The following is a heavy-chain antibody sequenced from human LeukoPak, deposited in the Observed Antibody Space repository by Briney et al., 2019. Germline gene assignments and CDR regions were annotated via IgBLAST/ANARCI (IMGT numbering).Heavy chain of an antibody. V-gene: IGHV3-23*01. J-gene: IGHJ3*02. Sequence: GGSLRLSCAASGFTFSSYAMSWVRQAPGKGLEWVSAISGSGGSTYYADSVKGRFTISRDNSKNTLYLQTNGLRAEDTAVYYCANVRIYADLDAFDIWGQGTMVTVSS. D-gene: IGHD4-17*01. CDR3: ANVRIYADLDAFDI. CDR1: GFTFSSYA. CDR2: ISGSGGST.